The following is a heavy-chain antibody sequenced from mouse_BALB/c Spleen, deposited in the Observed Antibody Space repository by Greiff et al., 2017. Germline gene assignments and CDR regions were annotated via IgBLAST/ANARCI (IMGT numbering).Heavy chain of an antibody. CDR2: ISYSGST. D-gene: IGHD1-1*01. J-gene: IGHJ2*01. CDR3: ARYYYYGLYFDY. Sequence: EVMLVESGPSLVKPSQTLSLTCSVTGDSITSGYWNWIRKFPGNKLEYMGYISYSGSTYYNPSLKSRISITRDTSKNQYYLQLNSVTTEDTATYYCARYYYYGLYFDYWGQGTTLTVSS. V-gene: IGHV3-8*02. CDR1: GDSITSGY.